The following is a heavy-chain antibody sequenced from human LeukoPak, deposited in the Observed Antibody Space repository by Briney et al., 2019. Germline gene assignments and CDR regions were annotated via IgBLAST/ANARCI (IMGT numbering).Heavy chain of an antibody. Sequence: GGSLRLSWAASGFTFSNAWTSWVRQAPGKGLEWVGRIKSKTDGGTTDYAAPVKGRFAISRDDSKNTLYLQMNSLKTEDTAVYYCTTGTYYYDSSGYYYWGQGTLVTVSS. CDR1: GFTFSNAW. D-gene: IGHD3-22*01. CDR3: TTGTYYYDSSGYYY. V-gene: IGHV3-15*01. CDR2: IKSKTDGGTT. J-gene: IGHJ4*02.